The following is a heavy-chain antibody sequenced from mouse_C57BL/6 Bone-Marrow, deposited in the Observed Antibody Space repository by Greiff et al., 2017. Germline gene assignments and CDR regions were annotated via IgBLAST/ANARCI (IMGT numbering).Heavy chain of an antibody. D-gene: IGHD1-1*01. J-gene: IGHJ2*01. V-gene: IGHV1-50*01. Sequence: VQLQQPGAELVKPGASVKLSCKASGYTFTSYWLQWVKPRPGQGLVWIGEIVPSDSYTNYNQKFKGKATLTVDTSSSTAYMQLSSLTSADSAVYYCARWYYYRRVDYWGQDTTLTVSS. CDR3: ARWYYYRRVDY. CDR2: IVPSDSYT. CDR1: GYTFTSYW.